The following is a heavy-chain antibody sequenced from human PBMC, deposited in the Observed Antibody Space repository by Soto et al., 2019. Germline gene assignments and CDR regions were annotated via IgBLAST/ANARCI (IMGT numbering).Heavy chain of an antibody. J-gene: IGHJ6*02. Sequence: SVKVSCKASGGTFSSYAISWVRQAPGQGLEWMGGIIPIFGTANYAQKFQGRVTITADESTSTAYMELSSLRSEDTAVYYCAAVGYGEHYYYYYGMDVWGQGTTVTVSS. CDR2: IIPIFGTA. CDR3: AAVGYGEHYYYYYGMDV. V-gene: IGHV1-69*13. D-gene: IGHD4-17*01. CDR1: GGTFSSYA.